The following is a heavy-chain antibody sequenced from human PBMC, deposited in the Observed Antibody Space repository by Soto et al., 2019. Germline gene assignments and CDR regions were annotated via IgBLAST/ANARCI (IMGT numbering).Heavy chain of an antibody. CDR2: IYYSGST. J-gene: IGHJ1*01. Sequence: SETLSLTCTVSGGSISSSIYYWGWIRQPPGKGLEWIGSIYYSGSTYYNPSLKSRVTISVDTSKNQFSLKLSSVTAADTAVYYCAKLIAAAGVTYFQHWGQGTLVTVSS. CDR3: AKLIAAAGVTYFQH. CDR1: GGSISSSIYY. V-gene: IGHV4-39*01. D-gene: IGHD6-13*01.